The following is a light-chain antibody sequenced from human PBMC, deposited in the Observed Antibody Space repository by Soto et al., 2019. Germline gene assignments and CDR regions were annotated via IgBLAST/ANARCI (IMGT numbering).Light chain of an antibody. CDR2: DAS. J-gene: IGKJ2*01. Sequence: DIQMTQSPSTLSASVGDRVTLTCRASQSVSSWLAWYQQKPPKAPKLLIYDASSLESGGPSGFSGSGAGTEFTLPISSLQPDDVATYYCQQYNSYSSYTFGQGTKLEIK. CDR1: QSVSSW. V-gene: IGKV1-5*01. CDR3: QQYNSYSSYT.